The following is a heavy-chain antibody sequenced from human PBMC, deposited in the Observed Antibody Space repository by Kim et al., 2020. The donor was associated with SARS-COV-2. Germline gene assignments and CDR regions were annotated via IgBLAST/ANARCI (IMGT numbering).Heavy chain of an antibody. D-gene: IGHD6-19*01. V-gene: IGHV4-59*01. J-gene: IGHJ4*01. CDR1: GGSISSYY. Sequence: SETLSLTCTGSGGSISSYYWSWIRQPPGKGLEWIGYIYYSGSTNYNPSFKSRVTISADTSKNQFSLKLSSVTAADTAAYYCATARHWYSSGWPYFVYWG. CDR3: ATARHWYSSGWPYFVY. CDR2: IYYSGST.